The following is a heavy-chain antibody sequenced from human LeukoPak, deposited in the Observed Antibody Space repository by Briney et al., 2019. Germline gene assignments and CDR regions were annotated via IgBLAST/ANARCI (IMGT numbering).Heavy chain of an antibody. CDR3: ARGSIVGASEYYFDY. J-gene: IGHJ4*02. V-gene: IGHV3-30-3*01. CDR2: ISYDGSNK. Sequence: GRSLRLSCAASGFTFSSYAMHWVRQAPGKGLEWVAVISYDGSNKYYADSVKGRFTISRDNSKNTLYLQMNSLRAEDTAVYYCARGSIVGASEYYFDYWGQGTLVTVSS. CDR1: GFTFSSYA. D-gene: IGHD1-26*01.